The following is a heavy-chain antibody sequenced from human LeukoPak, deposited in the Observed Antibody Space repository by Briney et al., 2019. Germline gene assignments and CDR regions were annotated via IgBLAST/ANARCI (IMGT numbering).Heavy chain of an antibody. D-gene: IGHD3/OR15-3a*01. J-gene: IGHJ6*03. CDR3: ARDWTNYYYYMDV. V-gene: IGHV3-53*01. CDR1: GFTFSSYG. CDR2: IHSGGST. Sequence: GGSLRLSCAASGFTFSSYGMHWVRQAPGKGLEWVSVIHSGGSTYYADSVRGRFTISRDNSKNTLYLQMNSLRAEDTAVYYCARDWTNYYYYMDVWGKGTTVTVSS.